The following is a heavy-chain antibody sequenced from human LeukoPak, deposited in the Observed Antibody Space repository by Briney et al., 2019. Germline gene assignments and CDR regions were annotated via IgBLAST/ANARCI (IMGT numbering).Heavy chain of an antibody. CDR1: GFTFSSYW. Sequence: PGGSLRLSCAASGFTFSSYWMSWVRQAPGKGLEWVANIKHDGSEKYYVDSVKGRFTISRDNAKNSLYLQMNSLRAEDTAVYYCARDRDLLEFDPWGQGTLVTVSS. D-gene: IGHD5-24*01. CDR3: ARDRDLLEFDP. J-gene: IGHJ5*02. V-gene: IGHV3-7*01. CDR2: IKHDGSEK.